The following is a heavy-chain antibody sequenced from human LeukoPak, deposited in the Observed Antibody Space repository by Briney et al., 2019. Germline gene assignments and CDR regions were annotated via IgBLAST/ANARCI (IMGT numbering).Heavy chain of an antibody. J-gene: IGHJ6*03. CDR3: ARNSFLLRSISYYYYMDV. Sequence: GGSLRLSCAASGFTFTSNFMTRVRQAPGKGLEWVSIIYSDGTTYYVDSVKGRFTISRDSSKNTLYLQMSSLRAEDTAVYYCARNSFLLRSISYYYYMDVWGKGTTVTVS. CDR1: GFTFTSNF. CDR2: IYSDGTT. D-gene: IGHD2-2*01. V-gene: IGHV3-66*02.